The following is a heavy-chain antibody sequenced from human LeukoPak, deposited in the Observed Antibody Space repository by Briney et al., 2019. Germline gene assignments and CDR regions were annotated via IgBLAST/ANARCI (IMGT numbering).Heavy chain of an antibody. D-gene: IGHD6-6*01. Sequence: GGSLRLSCAASGFTFSSYWMHWVRQAPGKGLVWVSRINTDGSGTSYADSVKGRFTISRDNAKNTLYLQMNSLRAEGTAVYYCARLAAPHRYYFDYWGQGTLVTVSS. V-gene: IGHV3-74*01. CDR3: ARLAAPHRYYFDY. CDR1: GFTFSSYW. J-gene: IGHJ4*02. CDR2: INTDGSGT.